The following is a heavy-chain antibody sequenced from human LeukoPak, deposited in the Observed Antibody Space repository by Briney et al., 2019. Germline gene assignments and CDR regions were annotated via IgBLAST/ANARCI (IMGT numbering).Heavy chain of an antibody. D-gene: IGHD1-1*01. CDR1: GFTFSTYG. Sequence: GRSLRLSCAASGFTFSTYGMHWVRQAPGKGLEWVAFIRYDGSNQYYADSVKGRFTISRDNSKNTLCLQMNSLRAEDTAVYYCAKPGMPTVLYYYIDVWGKGTTVTISS. V-gene: IGHV3-30*02. CDR3: AKPGMPTVLYYYIDV. CDR2: IRYDGSNQ. J-gene: IGHJ6*03.